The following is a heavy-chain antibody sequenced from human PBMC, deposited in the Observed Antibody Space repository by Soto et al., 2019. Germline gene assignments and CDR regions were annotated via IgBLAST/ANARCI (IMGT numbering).Heavy chain of an antibody. CDR2: IYYSGST. CDR3: ARVPDYGEYNWFDP. V-gene: IGHV4-28*03. CDR1: AYSISSSNW. D-gene: IGHD4-17*01. J-gene: IGHJ5*02. Sequence: SETLSLTCAVSAYSISSSNWWGWIRQPPGKGLEWIGYIYYSGSTYYNPSLKSRVTISVDTSKNQFSLKLSSVTAADTAVYYCARVPDYGEYNWFDPWGQGTLVTVSS.